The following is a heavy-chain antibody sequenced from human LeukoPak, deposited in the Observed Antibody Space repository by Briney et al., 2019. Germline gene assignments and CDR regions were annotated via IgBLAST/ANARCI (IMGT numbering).Heavy chain of an antibody. CDR2: IYHSGST. CDR1: GGSIGSNNW. D-gene: IGHD3/OR15-3a*01. V-gene: IGHV4-4*02. Sequence: SGTLSFTCAVSGGSIGSNNWWTWVRQPPGKGLEWIGEIYHSGSTYYNPSLKSRVTISVDKSKNQFSLKLSSVTAADTAVYYCARAGTSHVKTPNDYWGQGTLVTVSS. CDR3: ARAGTSHVKTPNDY. J-gene: IGHJ4*02.